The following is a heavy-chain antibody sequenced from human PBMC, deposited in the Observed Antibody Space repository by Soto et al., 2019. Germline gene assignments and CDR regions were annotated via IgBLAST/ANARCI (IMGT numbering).Heavy chain of an antibody. D-gene: IGHD2-15*01. CDR2: ILPIFGSP. J-gene: IGHJ6*02. V-gene: IGHV1-69*06. Sequence: SSVKVSCKASGGNFRRYAISWVRQAPGQGLEWMGGILPIFGSPSHAQKFRDRVTITADKSTSTAYMELSSLRSEDTAVYYCARDTIKYCSGGSCYVGGVAHYYYYGMDVWGQGTTVTVSS. CDR1: GGNFRRYA. CDR3: ARDTIKYCSGGSCYVGGVAHYYYYGMDV.